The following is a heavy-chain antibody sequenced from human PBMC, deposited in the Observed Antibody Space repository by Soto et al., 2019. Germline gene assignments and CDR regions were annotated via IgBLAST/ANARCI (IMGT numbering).Heavy chain of an antibody. CDR3: ARDLFAVAVAGIGWFDP. V-gene: IGHV1-69*13. Sequence: GASVKVSCKASGGTFSSYAISWVRQAPGQGLEWMGGIIPISGTANYAQKFQGRVTITADESTSTAYMELSSLRSEDTAVYYCARDLFAVAVAGIGWFDPWGQGTLVTVSS. CDR2: IIPISGTA. CDR1: GGTFSSYA. D-gene: IGHD6-19*01. J-gene: IGHJ5*02.